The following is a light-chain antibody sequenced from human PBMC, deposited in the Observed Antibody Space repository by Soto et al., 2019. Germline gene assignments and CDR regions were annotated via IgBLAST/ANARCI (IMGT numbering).Light chain of an antibody. J-gene: IGKJ5*01. Sequence: EMVLTQSPATLSLSPGARATLSCRASQSVSSYLAWYQQKPGQAPRLLIYDASNRATGIPARFSGSGSGTDLTLTISSLEPEDFAVYYCQQRSNWPPITFGQGTRLEIK. V-gene: IGKV3-11*01. CDR1: QSVSSY. CDR2: DAS. CDR3: QQRSNWPPIT.